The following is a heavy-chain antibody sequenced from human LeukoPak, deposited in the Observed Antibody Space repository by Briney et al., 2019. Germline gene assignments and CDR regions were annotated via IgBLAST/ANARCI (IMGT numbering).Heavy chain of an antibody. J-gene: IGHJ5*02. CDR3: ARDNSVGDIAWWFDP. CDR1: GYSFTSHY. D-gene: IGHD3-16*02. CDR2: INPSGSST. V-gene: IGHV1-46*01. Sequence: VASVKVSCKASGYSFTSHYMHWVRQAPGQGLEWLGLINPSGSSTLYAQKFQGRVTMSRDMATTTDYMELSSLRSEDTAVYYGARDNSVGDIAWWFDPWGQGTLVTVSS.